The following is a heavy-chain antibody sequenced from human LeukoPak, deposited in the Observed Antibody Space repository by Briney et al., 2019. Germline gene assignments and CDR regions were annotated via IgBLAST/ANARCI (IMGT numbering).Heavy chain of an antibody. V-gene: IGHV4-59*12. D-gene: IGHD3-10*01. J-gene: IGHJ3*02. CDR2: IYYSGST. CDR3: AKSNGYGLVDI. Sequence: SETLSLTCTVSGGSITSYCWSWIRQPPGKGLEWIGYIYYSGSTNYNPSLKSRVTISVDTSRNQFSLKLNSVTAADTAVYYCAKSNGYGLVDIWGQGTMATVSS. CDR1: GGSITSYC.